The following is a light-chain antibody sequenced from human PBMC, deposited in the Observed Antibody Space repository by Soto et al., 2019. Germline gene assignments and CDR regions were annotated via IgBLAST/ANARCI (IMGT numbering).Light chain of an antibody. Sequence: QSVLTQPPSVSGAPGQRVTISCTGSSSNIGARYDVHWFQQLPGTAPKLLIYGNSNRPSGVPDRFSGSRSGTSASLAITGLQAEDDADYYCQSYDSSLSGVVFGGGTKLTDL. CDR1: SSNIGARYD. J-gene: IGLJ2*01. CDR2: GNS. CDR3: QSYDSSLSGVV. V-gene: IGLV1-40*01.